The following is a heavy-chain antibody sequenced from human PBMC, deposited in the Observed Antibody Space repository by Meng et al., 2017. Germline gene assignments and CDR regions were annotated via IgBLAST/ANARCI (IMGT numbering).Heavy chain of an antibody. CDR3: ARDLCSSTSCYYYYYGMDV. J-gene: IGHJ6*02. V-gene: IGHV3-21*01. CDR1: GSTFSSYS. CDR2: IRSRISYI. D-gene: IGHD2-2*01. Sequence: GGSLRPSCALSGSTFSSYSMNWVRQAPGKGLEWVSSIRSRISYIYYAGSVEGRFTISRGNAKNSLYLQTHSLRAEHTAMYYCARDLCSSTSCYYYYYGMDVWGQGTTVTVSS.